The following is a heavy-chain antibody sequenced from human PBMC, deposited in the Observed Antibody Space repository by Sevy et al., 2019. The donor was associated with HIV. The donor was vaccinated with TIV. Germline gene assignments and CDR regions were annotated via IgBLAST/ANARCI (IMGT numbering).Heavy chain of an antibody. Sequence: ASVKVSCTASGYTFTSYGISWVRQAPGQGLEWMGWISAYNDNTNYAQKLQGRVTLTTDTSTSTAYMELRSLSSDDMAVYYCARGYYDFWSGYYRRDAFDIWGQGTMVTVSS. CDR1: GYTFTSYG. CDR3: ARGYYDFWSGYYRRDAFDI. D-gene: IGHD3-3*01. CDR2: ISAYNDNT. J-gene: IGHJ3*02. V-gene: IGHV1-18*03.